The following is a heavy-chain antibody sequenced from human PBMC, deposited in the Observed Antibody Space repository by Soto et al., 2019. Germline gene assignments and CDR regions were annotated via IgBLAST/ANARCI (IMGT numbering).Heavy chain of an antibody. Sequence: QVQLVQSGAEEKKPGASVKVSCKASGYTFNSYAIHWVRQAPGQRLEWMGWINAGNGNTKYSQKFQGRVTITRDTSASTAYMELSSLKSEDTAVYYCARGDWWLFDYWGQGTLVTVSS. CDR1: GYTFNSYA. J-gene: IGHJ4*02. CDR3: ARGDWWLFDY. CDR2: INAGNGNT. V-gene: IGHV1-3*05. D-gene: IGHD2-8*02.